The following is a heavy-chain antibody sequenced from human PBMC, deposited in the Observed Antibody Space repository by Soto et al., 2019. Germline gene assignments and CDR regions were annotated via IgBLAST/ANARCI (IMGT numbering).Heavy chain of an antibody. V-gene: IGHV3-53*01. CDR1: GFTVSSNY. D-gene: IGHD2-2*01. Sequence: GSLSLSCAASGFTVSSNYMSCVRQAPGKGLEWVSVIYSGGSTYYADSVKGRFTISRDNPKNTLYLQMNSLRAEDTAVYYCARESDQLPSLFDYWGQGTLVTVSS. CDR3: ARESDQLPSLFDY. J-gene: IGHJ4*02. CDR2: IYSGGST.